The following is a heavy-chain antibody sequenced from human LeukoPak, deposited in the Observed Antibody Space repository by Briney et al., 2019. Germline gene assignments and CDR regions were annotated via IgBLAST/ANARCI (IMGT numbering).Heavy chain of an antibody. V-gene: IGHV3-21*01. CDR1: GFSFSTYN. D-gene: IGHD5-12*01. Sequence: GGSLRLSCAASGFSFSTYNMNWVRQAPGKALEWVSSITSSGREIFYIDSVKGRFTISRDNAEKSLYLQMDSLRAEDTAVYYCARDPYNGAYGYYYYYYMDAWGKGTTVTVSS. J-gene: IGHJ6*03. CDR2: ITSSGREI. CDR3: ARDPYNGAYGYYYYYYMDA.